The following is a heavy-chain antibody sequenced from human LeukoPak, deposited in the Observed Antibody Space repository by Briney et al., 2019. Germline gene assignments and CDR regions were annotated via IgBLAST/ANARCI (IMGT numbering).Heavy chain of an antibody. CDR3: ARDLSHAY. J-gene: IGHJ4*02. V-gene: IGHV3-48*02. Sequence: GGSLRLSCAASGFTFSSNSMNWVCQAPGKGLEWGSLINSGGRAIYYADSVKGRFTISRDNAKNSLYLQIDSLRDEDTALYYCARDLSHAYWGQGTLVTVSS. CDR1: GFTFSSNS. CDR2: INSGGRAI.